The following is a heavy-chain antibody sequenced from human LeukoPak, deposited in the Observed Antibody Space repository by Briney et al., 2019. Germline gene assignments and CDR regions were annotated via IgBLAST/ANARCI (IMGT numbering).Heavy chain of an antibody. Sequence: KPSETLSLTCAVYGGSFSNYYWSWIRQPPGKGLEWIGEINHSGSTNYNPSLKSRVTISVDTSKNQFSLKLSSVTAADTAVYYCAREAFTMVRGVIIESYYNYYGMDFWGKGTTVTVSS. CDR2: INHSGST. V-gene: IGHV4-34*01. CDR3: AREAFTMVRGVIIESYYNYYGMDF. D-gene: IGHD3-10*01. J-gene: IGHJ6*04. CDR1: GGSFSNYY.